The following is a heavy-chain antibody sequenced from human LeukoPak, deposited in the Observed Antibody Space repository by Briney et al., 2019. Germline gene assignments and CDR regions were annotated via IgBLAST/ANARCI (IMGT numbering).Heavy chain of an antibody. CDR2: VNPNSGGT. CDR3: ARDAVPGRAEYYFDY. D-gene: IGHD6-19*01. V-gene: IGHV1-2*06. J-gene: IGHJ4*02. CDR1: GYTFTGNF. Sequence: SVMVSCKASGYTFTGNFMHWVRQAPGQGPEWMGRVNPNSGGTHYAQKFQDRVTMTRDTSISTVYMELSSLRSDDTAVYYCARDAVPGRAEYYFDYWGPGTLVTVSS.